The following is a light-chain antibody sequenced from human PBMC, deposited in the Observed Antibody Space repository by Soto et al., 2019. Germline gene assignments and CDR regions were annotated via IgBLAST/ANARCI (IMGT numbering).Light chain of an antibody. CDR1: QSISSW. V-gene: IGKV1-5*01. CDR2: DAS. Sequence: DIQMTQSPSSLSASVGYRFTITCRASQSISSWLAWYQQKPGKAPKSLIYDASALPRGVPSRFSGSGSGTKFTLTIASLQPDDFATYYCQQYETFSGTFGPGTTGDIK. CDR3: QQYETFSGT. J-gene: IGKJ1*01.